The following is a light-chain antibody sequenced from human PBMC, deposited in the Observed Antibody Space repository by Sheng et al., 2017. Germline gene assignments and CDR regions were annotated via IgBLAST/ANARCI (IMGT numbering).Light chain of an antibody. V-gene: IGKV4-1*01. CDR3: QQYNSYSA. J-gene: IGKJ1*01. Sequence: DIVVTQSPDSLSVSLGERATISCKSSQSLFFSSNNENYLAWYQQKAGQPPRLLIYWASTRASGVPDRFSGSGSGTEFTLTISSLQPDDFATYYCQQYNSYSAFGQGTKVEIK. CDR2: WAS. CDR1: QSLFFSSNNENY.